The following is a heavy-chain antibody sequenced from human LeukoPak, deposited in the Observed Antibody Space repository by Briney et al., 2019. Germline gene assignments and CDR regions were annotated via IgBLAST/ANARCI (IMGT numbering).Heavy chain of an antibody. V-gene: IGHV3-33*01. CDR3: ARSRTGTAAYAADY. J-gene: IGHJ4*02. CDR2: IWYDGSNK. Sequence: GGSLRLSCAASGFTFSSYGMHWVRQAPGKGLEGVAVIWYDGSNKYYVDSVKGRFTISRDNPKNTLYLQMNSLRGEGTAVYYCARSRTGTAAYAADYWGQGTLVTVSS. CDR1: GFTFSSYG. D-gene: IGHD6-13*01.